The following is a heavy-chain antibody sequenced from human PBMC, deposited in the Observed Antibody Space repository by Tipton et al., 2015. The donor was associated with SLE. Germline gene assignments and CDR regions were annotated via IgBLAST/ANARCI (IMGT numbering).Heavy chain of an antibody. CDR2: ISYDESET. Sequence: SLRLSCVASGFYFNVHEMHWVRQAPGKGLEWVAAISYDESETFYADSVKGRFTISRDNAKNSLSLQMNSLRAEDTAVYYCASSGDGYNYYYYGMDVWGQGTTVTVSS. J-gene: IGHJ6*02. CDR3: ASSGDGYNYYYYGMDV. V-gene: IGHV3-30*03. CDR1: GFYFNVHE. D-gene: IGHD5-24*01.